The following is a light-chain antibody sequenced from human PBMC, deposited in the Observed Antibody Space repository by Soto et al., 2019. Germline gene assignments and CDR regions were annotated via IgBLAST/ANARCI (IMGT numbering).Light chain of an antibody. CDR3: QQGYSPLLT. V-gene: IGKV1-39*01. CDR1: QSISKY. J-gene: IGKJ4*01. CDR2: GTS. Sequence: DIPMTQSPSSLSASVGDRVTLTCRASQSISKYLNWYQVKSGKGPKLLIYGTSTLQSGVPSRFSGSGSGTDFTLTINNLQPEDFVVYYCQQGYSPLLTFGGGTRVEIK.